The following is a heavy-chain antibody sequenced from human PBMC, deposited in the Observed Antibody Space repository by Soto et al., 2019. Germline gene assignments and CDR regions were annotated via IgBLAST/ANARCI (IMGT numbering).Heavy chain of an antibody. V-gene: IGHV3-23*01. J-gene: IGHJ4*02. CDR3: AKEVRATVTNRMTYFDY. CDR1: GFTFSSYA. Sequence: GGSLRLSCAASGFTFSSYAMSWVRQAPGKGLEWVSAISGSGGSTYYADSVKGRFTISRDNSKNTLYLQMNSLRAEDTAVYYCAKEVRATVTNRMTYFDYWGQGTLVTVSS. D-gene: IGHD4-17*01. CDR2: ISGSGGST.